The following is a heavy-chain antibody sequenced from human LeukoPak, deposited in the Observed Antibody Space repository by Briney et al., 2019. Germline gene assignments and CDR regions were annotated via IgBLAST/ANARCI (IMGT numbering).Heavy chain of an antibody. CDR2: FDPEDGET. Sequence: GASVKVSCKVSGYTLTELSMHWVRQAPGKGREWMGGFDPEDGETIYAQKFQGRVTMTEDTSTDTAYMELSSLRAEDTAVYYCAALLGYRDWFDPWGQGTLVTVSS. D-gene: IGHD7-27*01. CDR3: AALLGYRDWFDP. V-gene: IGHV1-24*01. CDR1: GYTLTELS. J-gene: IGHJ5*02.